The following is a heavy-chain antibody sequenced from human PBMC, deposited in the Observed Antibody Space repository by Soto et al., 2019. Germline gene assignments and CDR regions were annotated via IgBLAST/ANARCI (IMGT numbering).Heavy chain of an antibody. V-gene: IGHV3-74*01. CDR1: GFTFSASW. CDR3: ARGGYTSGWPTFDY. D-gene: IGHD6-19*01. Sequence: EVQLVESGGGLVQPGGSLRLSCTASGFTFSASWMHWVRQGPGKELVWVSRIDGDGSTIDYADSVRGRLTISRDNAKNTLFLQMSSLRAEDTAVYYCARGGYTSGWPTFDYWGQGALVTVSS. CDR2: IDGDGSTI. J-gene: IGHJ4*02.